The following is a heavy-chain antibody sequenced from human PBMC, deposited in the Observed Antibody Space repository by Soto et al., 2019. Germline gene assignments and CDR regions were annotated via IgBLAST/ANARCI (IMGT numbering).Heavy chain of an antibody. CDR2: IYYSGST. D-gene: IGHD6-13*01. Sequence: PSETLSLTCTVSGGSISSGGYYWSWIRQHPGKGLEWIGYIYYSGSTYYNPSLKSRVTISVDTSKNQFSLKLSSVTAADTAVYYCASSWPQLLGPQHLTWFDPWGQGTLVTVSS. CDR3: ASSWPQLLGPQHLTWFDP. J-gene: IGHJ5*02. CDR1: GGSISSGGYY. V-gene: IGHV4-31*03.